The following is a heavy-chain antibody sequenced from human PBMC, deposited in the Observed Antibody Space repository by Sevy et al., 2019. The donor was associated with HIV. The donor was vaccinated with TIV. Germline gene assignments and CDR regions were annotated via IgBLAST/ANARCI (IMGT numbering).Heavy chain of an antibody. CDR3: ARAIGKDGAY. Sequence: GRSLRLSCTASGFTFSDSWMHWVRQAPGKGLEWLANINQDGSGIYYVDSVKGRFTISRDNSRNSLFLQMSSLRAGDTATYYCARAIGKDGAYWGQGTLVTVSS. CDR1: GFTFSDSW. J-gene: IGHJ4*02. D-gene: IGHD2-8*01. V-gene: IGHV3-7*03. CDR2: INQDGSGI.